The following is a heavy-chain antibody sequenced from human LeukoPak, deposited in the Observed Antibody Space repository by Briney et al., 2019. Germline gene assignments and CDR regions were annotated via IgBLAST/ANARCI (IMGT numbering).Heavy chain of an antibody. CDR2: MNPNSGNT. Sequence: ASVKVSCKASGYTFTSYDINWVRQATGQGLEWMGWMNPNSGNTGYAQKFQGRVTMTRNTSISTAYMELSSLRSEDTAVYYCARSQLAAAGTFDYWGQGTLVTVSS. CDR3: ARSQLAAAGTFDY. CDR1: GYTFTSYD. D-gene: IGHD6-13*01. J-gene: IGHJ4*02. V-gene: IGHV1-8*01.